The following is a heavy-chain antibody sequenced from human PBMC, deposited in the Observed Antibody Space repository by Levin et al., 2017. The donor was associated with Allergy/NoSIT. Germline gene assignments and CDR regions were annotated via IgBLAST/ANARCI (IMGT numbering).Heavy chain of an antibody. V-gene: IGHV4-34*01. J-gene: IGHJ4*02. CDR2: INHSGST. CDR1: GGSFSGYY. Sequence: GSLRLSCAVYGGSFSGYYWSWIRQPPGKGLEWIGEINHSGSTNYNPSLKSRVTISVDTSKNQFSLKLSSVTAADTAVYYCARVVGVVVPAAHRRYYFDYWGQGTLVTVSS. D-gene: IGHD2-2*01. CDR3: ARVVGVVVPAAHRRYYFDY.